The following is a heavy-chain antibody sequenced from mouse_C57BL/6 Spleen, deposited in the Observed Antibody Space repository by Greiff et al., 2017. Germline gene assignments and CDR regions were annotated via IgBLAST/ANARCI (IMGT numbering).Heavy chain of an antibody. Sequence: VQLQQSGAELVKPGASVKISCKASGYAFSSYWMNWVKQRPGKGLEWIGQIYPGDGDTNYNGKFKGKGTLTADKSYSKAYMQLSSLTSEDSAVYFCARPGDYYGSSYGYFDVWGTGTTVTVAS. V-gene: IGHV1-80*01. CDR2: IYPGDGDT. J-gene: IGHJ1*03. CDR3: ARPGDYYGSSYGYFDV. CDR1: GYAFSSYW. D-gene: IGHD1-1*01.